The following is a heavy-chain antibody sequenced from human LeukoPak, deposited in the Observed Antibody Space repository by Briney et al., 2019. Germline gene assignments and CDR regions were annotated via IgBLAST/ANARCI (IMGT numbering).Heavy chain of an antibody. D-gene: IGHD5-18*01. Sequence: SETLSLTCTASGGTISSYYLSWIRQPPGKGLEWIGYIYYSGSTNYNPSLKSRVTISVDTSKNKFSLKLTSVTAADTAVYYCASGRGLYSFYAFNIWGQGTMVTVSS. CDR1: GGTISSYY. J-gene: IGHJ3*02. V-gene: IGHV4-59*01. CDR2: IYYSGST. CDR3: ASGRGLYSFYAFNI.